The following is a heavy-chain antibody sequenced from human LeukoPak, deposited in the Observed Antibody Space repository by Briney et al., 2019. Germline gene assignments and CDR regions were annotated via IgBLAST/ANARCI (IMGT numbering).Heavy chain of an antibody. V-gene: IGHV4-61*02. CDR2: IYTSGST. CDR1: GGSISSGSYY. J-gene: IGHJ5*02. CDR3: ARDGDYYDSSGYYTNWFDP. D-gene: IGHD3-22*01. Sequence: SQTLSLTCTVSGGSISSGSYYWSWLRQPAGKGLEWIGRIYTSGSTNYNPSLKSRVTISVDTSKNQFSLKLSSVTAADTAVYYCARDGDYYDSSGYYTNWFDPWGQGTLVTVSS.